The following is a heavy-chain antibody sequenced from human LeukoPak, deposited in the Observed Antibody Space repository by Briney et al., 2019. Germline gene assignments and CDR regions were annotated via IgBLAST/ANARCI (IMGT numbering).Heavy chain of an antibody. CDR1: GFTFSDYY. V-gene: IGHV3-11*01. CDR2: ISSSGSTI. D-gene: IGHD3-3*01. CDR3: ARGDYDFWSGHEGPRGYYFDY. J-gene: IGHJ4*02. Sequence: GGSLRLSCAASGFTFSDYYMSWIRQAPGKGLEWVSYISSSGSTIYYADSVKGRFTISRDNAKNSLYLQMNSLRAEDTAVYYCARGDYDFWSGHEGPRGYYFDYWGQGTLVTVSS.